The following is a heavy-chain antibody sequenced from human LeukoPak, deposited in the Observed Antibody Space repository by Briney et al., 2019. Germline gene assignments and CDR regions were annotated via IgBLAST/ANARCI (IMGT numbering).Heavy chain of an antibody. D-gene: IGHD6-13*01. CDR1: GGSISGTSIY. V-gene: IGHV4-39*01. Sequence: PSETLSLTCSVPGGSISGTSIYWGWIRQPPGKRLEWIRSIYYSEDTYYSPSLRSRVNISVDTSRNQFSQKLTSVTAADTLVYYCARSSAAEGPTHNWFGPWGPGILGT. J-gene: IGHJ5*02. CDR2: IYYSEDT. CDR3: ARSSAAEGPTHNWFGP.